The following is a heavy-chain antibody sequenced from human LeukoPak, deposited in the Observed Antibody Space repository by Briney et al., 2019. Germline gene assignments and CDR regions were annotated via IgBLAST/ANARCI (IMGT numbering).Heavy chain of an antibody. CDR3: ARDSRPQWLATGPVDH. Sequence: ASVKNSCKAAGYTFTSYSLHWVRQAPGKGLEWMRIINPSDESTTYAQKFWGRVTMTRDMSTNTVYMELTSLRSEDTAMFYCARDSRPQWLATGPVDHWGQGTRVTVSS. CDR2: INPSDEST. CDR1: GYTFTSYS. V-gene: IGHV1-46*01. J-gene: IGHJ4*02. D-gene: IGHD6-19*01.